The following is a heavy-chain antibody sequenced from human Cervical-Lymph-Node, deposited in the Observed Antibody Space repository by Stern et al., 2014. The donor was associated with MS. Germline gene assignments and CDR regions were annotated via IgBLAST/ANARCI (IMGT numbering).Heavy chain of an antibody. CDR2: INTGNGKT. Sequence: VQLVESGAEVKEPGASVKVSCKASGYNFNIYAMVWVRQAPGQGLEWMGWINTGNGKTMYSQKFQGRVTFTKDTSATTAYMELSSLRSADTAVYYCARYHSGATSDYWGQGTLVTVSS. J-gene: IGHJ4*02. D-gene: IGHD2-15*01. CDR1: GYNFNIYA. V-gene: IGHV1-3*04. CDR3: ARYHSGATSDY.